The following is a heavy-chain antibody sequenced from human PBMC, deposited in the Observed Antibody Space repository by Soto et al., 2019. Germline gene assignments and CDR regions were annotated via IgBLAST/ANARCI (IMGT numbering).Heavy chain of an antibody. CDR3: TTERPVYYYDSSGYYSRL. J-gene: IGHJ3*01. Sequence: GGSLRLSCAASGFTFSNAWMSWVRQAPGKGLEWVGRIKSKTDGGTTDYAAPVKGRFTISRDDSKNTLYLQMNSLKTEDTAVYYCTTERPVYYYDSSGYYSRLWGQGTMVTVSS. D-gene: IGHD3-22*01. CDR2: IKSKTDGGTT. CDR1: GFTFSNAW. V-gene: IGHV3-15*01.